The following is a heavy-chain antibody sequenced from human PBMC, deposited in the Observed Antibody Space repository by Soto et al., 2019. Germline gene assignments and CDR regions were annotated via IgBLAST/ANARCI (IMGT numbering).Heavy chain of an antibody. D-gene: IGHD4-17*01. V-gene: IGHV3-21*01. CDR2: ISSSSSYI. CDR1: RFTFSSYS. CDR3: ARDLRYGDYPL. J-gene: IGHJ4*02. Sequence: GSXRLSFAASRFTFSSYSMNWVRQAPGKGLEWVSSISSSSSYIYYADSVKGRFTISRDNAKNSLYLQMNSLRAEDTAVYYCARDLRYGDYPLWGQGTLVTVSS.